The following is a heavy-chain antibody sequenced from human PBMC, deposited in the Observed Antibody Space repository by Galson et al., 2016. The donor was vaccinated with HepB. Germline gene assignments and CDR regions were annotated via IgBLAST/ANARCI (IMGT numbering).Heavy chain of an antibody. CDR1: GFTFSNYA. V-gene: IGHV3-23*01. CDR3: AKESPKNAGGAFDI. J-gene: IGHJ3*02. Sequence: SLRLSCAGSGFTFSNYAMSWVRQAPGKGLEWVSAISGSTGRTYYADSVKGHFTISRDNYKNTLYLQMNSLRAGDTALYYCAKESPKNAGGAFDIWGQGTMVTVSS. D-gene: IGHD1-1*01. CDR2: ISGSTGRT.